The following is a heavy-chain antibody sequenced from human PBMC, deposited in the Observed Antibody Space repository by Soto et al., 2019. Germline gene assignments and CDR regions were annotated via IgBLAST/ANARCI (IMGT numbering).Heavy chain of an antibody. D-gene: IGHD3-9*01. CDR3: ARGHYDILTGYYLDY. J-gene: IGHJ4*02. CDR2: IYYSGST. CDR1: GGSISSGGRYY. V-gene: IGHV4-31*03. Sequence: PSETLSLTCTVSGGSISSGGRYYWSWIRQHPGKGLEWIGYIYYSGSTYYNPSLKSRVTISVDTSKNQFSLKLSSVTAADTAVYYCARGHYDILTGYYLDYWGQGTLVTVSS.